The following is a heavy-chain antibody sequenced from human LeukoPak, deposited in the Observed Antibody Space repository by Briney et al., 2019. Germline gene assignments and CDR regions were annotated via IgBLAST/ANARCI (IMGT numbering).Heavy chain of an antibody. CDR2: IRSKANSYAT. CDR3: TSSANSAFDI. Sequence: GGSLRLSCAASGFTFSGSAMHWVRQASGKGLEWVGRIRSKANSYATAYAASVKGRFTTSRDDSKNTAYLQMNSLKTEDTAVYYCTSSANSAFDIWGQGTMVTVSS. D-gene: IGHD2/OR15-2a*01. J-gene: IGHJ3*02. V-gene: IGHV3-73*01. CDR1: GFTFSGSA.